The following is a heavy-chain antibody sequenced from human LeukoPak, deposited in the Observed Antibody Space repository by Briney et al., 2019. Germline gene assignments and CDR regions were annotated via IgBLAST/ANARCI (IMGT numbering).Heavy chain of an antibody. V-gene: IGHV3-53*01. CDR2: IYRGGTT. D-gene: IGHD1-26*01. J-gene: IGHJ5*02. Sequence: GGSLRLSCAASGFTVSRNYMSWVGQAPGKGLEGVSVIYRGGTTYYADSVKGRFTISRDNSKNTLYLQMNSLRAEDTAVYYCAKDPVGATEEGWFDPWGQGTLVTVSS. CDR1: GFTVSRNY. CDR3: AKDPVGATEEGWFDP.